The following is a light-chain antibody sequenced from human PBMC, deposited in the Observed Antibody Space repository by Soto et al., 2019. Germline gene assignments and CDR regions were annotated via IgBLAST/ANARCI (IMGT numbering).Light chain of an antibody. CDR1: QSISSY. CDR3: QQRSNWGLT. CDR2: DAP. V-gene: IGKV3-11*01. Sequence: EIVLTQSPGILSLYPGERATLSCRASQSISSYLAWYQQKPGQAPRLLIYDAPNRATGIPARFSGSGSGTDFTLTISSLEPEDFAVYYCQQRSNWGLTFGGGTKVEIK. J-gene: IGKJ4*01.